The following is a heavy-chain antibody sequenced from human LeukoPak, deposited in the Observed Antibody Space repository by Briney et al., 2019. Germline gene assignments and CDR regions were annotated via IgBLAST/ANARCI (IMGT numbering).Heavy chain of an antibody. CDR2: ISGSGGSA. D-gene: IGHD2-2*01. V-gene: IGHV3-23*01. CDR3: AKGASDCSSTSCYPLDAFDI. J-gene: IGHJ3*02. Sequence: GGSLRLSCAASGFTFSSYAMSWVRQAPGKGLEWVSAISGSGGSAYYADSVKGRFTISRDNSKNTLYLQMNSLRAEDTAVYYCAKGASDCSSTSCYPLDAFDIWGQGTMVTVSS. CDR1: GFTFSSYA.